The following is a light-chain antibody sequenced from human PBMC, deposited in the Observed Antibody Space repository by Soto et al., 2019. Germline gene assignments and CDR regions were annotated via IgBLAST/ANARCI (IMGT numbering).Light chain of an antibody. CDR3: QLYDSSSYT. V-gene: IGKV3-20*01. J-gene: IGKJ2*01. CDR1: QSITSSY. CDR2: GAS. Sequence: TLSCRASQSITSSYLAWYQQKPGQAPRLLIYGASRRATDIPDRFSGSGSGTDFTLTISRLEPEDFAVYYCQLYDSSSYTFGQGTKVDIK.